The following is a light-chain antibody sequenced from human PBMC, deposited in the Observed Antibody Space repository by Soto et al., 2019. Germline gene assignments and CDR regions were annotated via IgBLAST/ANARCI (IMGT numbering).Light chain of an antibody. CDR3: QSYDSTLSARSV. J-gene: IGLJ1*01. V-gene: IGLV1-40*01. Sequence: QSLLTQPPYVSGAPGQRFTISCTGSISNMGAGYDVHWYQQRPGTAPKLLIFANNNRPSGVPDRFSGSKSGTSASLAITGLQAEDEGDYYCQSYDSTLSARSVFGTGTKVTVL. CDR1: ISNMGAGYD. CDR2: ANN.